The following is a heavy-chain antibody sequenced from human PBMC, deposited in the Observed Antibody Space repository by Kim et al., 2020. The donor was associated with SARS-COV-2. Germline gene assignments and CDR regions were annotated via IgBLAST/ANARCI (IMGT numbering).Heavy chain of an antibody. CDR3: ARDRGYYDSSGYYLYYYYGMDV. D-gene: IGHD3-22*01. Sequence: GGSLRLSCAASGFTFSSYGMHWVRQAPGKGLEWVAVISYDGSNKYYADSVKGRFTISRDNSKNTLYLQMNSLRAEDTAVYYCARDRGYYDSSGYYLYYYYGMDVWGQGTTVTVSS. J-gene: IGHJ6*02. CDR2: ISYDGSNK. V-gene: IGHV3-33*05. CDR1: GFTFSSYG.